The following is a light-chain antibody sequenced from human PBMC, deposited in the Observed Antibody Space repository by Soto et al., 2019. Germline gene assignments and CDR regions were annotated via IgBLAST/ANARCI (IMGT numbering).Light chain of an antibody. V-gene: IGKV1-5*03. J-gene: IGKJ1*01. CDR1: QSISSW. CDR3: QQYNSYST. CDR2: KAS. Sequence: DIQMTQSPSALSASVGDRVTITCRASQSISSWLAWYQQKPGKAPKLLIYKASSLESGVPSRFSGSGSGTEFTLTISSLQPDDFATYYCQQYNSYSTFXQGTKADIK.